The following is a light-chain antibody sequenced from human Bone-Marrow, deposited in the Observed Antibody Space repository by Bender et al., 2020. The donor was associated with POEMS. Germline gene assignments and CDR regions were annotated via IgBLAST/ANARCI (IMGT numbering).Light chain of an antibody. V-gene: IGLV3-1*01. CDR2: QDT. CDR1: KWGEEY. J-gene: IGLJ2*01. Sequence: SYELTQPPSVSVSPGQTAPITCSGEKWGEEYACWYQQKPGQSPVVVIHQDTKRPSGIPERFSGSTSGNTASLTISGTQTMDEADYYCQSWGSNTAVFGGGTKLTVL. CDR3: QSWGSNTAV.